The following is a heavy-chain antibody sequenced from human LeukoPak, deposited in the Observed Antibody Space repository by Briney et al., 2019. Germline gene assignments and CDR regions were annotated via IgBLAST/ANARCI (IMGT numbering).Heavy chain of an antibody. CDR1: GFTFSSYW. CDR2: INSDGSST. V-gene: IGHV3-74*01. Sequence: GGSLRLSCAASGFTFSSYWMDWVRQAPGKGLVWVSRINSDGSSTSYADSMKGRFTISRDNAKNTLYLQMNSLRAEDTAVYYCARDPGPIAAGDYWGQGTLVTVSS. CDR3: ARDPGPIAAGDY. J-gene: IGHJ4*02. D-gene: IGHD6-13*01.